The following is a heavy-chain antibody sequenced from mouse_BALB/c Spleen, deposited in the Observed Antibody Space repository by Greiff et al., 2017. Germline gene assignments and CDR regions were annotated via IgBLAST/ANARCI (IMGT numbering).Heavy chain of an antibody. J-gene: IGHJ2*01. CDR3: SRNYMDY. D-gene: IGHD2-12*01. V-gene: IGHV1S34*01. CDR2: ISGYNGAT. Sequence: LVKTGASVKISCKASGYSFTGYYMHWVKQSHGKSLEWIGYISGYNGATSYNQKFKGKATFTVDTSSSTAYMQFNSLTSEDSAVYYYSRNYMDYWGQGTTLTVSS. CDR1: GYSFTGYY.